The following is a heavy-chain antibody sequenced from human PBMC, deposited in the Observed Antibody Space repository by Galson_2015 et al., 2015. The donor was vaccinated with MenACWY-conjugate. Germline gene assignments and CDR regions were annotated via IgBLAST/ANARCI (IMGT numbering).Heavy chain of an antibody. D-gene: IGHD5-24*01. Sequence: SLRLSCAASGFTFSSHRINWVRQAPGRGLEWVSSISSTSTYIYYADSVKGRFTISRDNAKKSLYLQMNSLRVEDTAVYYCARAAIEIAFYMDVWGKGTTLTFSS. CDR3: ARAAIEIAFYMDV. CDR1: GFTFSSHR. J-gene: IGHJ6*03. CDR2: ISSTSTYI. V-gene: IGHV3-21*01.